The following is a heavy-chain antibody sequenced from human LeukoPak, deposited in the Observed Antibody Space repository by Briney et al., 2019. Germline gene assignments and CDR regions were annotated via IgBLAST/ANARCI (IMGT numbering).Heavy chain of an antibody. CDR2: IYYTGTT. J-gene: IGHJ4*02. CDR1: GGSITSSSYH. CDR3: ARVGSSSWYEKDYFDY. D-gene: IGHD6-13*01. Sequence: PSETLSLTCTVSGGSITSSSYHWGWIHQPPGKGLEWIGSIYYTGTTYYNPSLKSRVTMSVDTSKNQFSLKLSSVTAADTAVYYCARVGSSSWYEKDYFDYWGQGTLVTVSS. V-gene: IGHV4-39*07.